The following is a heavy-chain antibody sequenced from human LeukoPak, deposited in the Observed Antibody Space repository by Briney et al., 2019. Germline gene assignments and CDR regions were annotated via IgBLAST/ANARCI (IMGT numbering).Heavy chain of an antibody. D-gene: IGHD2-2*01. CDR3: ARAGDQLLFGGVDS. J-gene: IGHJ5*01. Sequence: KASETLSLTCTVSGGSVSSAGYYWTWIRQHPGKGLEWIGYIYYSGSTYYNPSLKSRVTISVDTSKNQFSLKLSSVTAADTAVYYCARAGDQLLFGGVDSWGQGTLVTVSS. V-gene: IGHV4-31*03. CDR1: GGSVSSAGYY. CDR2: IYYSGST.